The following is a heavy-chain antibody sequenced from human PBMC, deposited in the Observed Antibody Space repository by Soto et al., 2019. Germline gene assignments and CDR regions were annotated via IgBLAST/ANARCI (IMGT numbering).Heavy chain of an antibody. CDR2: IYYSGST. D-gene: IGHD2-2*01. J-gene: IGHJ3*02. V-gene: IGHV4-39*01. CDR1: GGSISSSSYY. CDR3: ANFLRPGVPAAAISDAFDI. Sequence: SETLSLTCTVSGGSISSSSYYWGWIRQPPGKGLEWIGSIYYSGSTYYNPSLRSRVTISVDTSKNQFSLKLSSVTAADTAVYYCANFLRPGVPAAAISDAFDICGQGTMVTVSS.